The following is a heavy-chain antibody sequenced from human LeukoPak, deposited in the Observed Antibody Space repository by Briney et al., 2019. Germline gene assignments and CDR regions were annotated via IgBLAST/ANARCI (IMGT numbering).Heavy chain of an antibody. CDR3: ASNPNYDILTGWVY. Sequence: ASVKVSCKASGYAFTGYYMHWVRQAPGQGLEWMGWINPNSGGTNYAQKFRGRVTMTRDTSISTAYMELSRLRSDDTAVYYCASNPNYDILTGWVYWGQGTLVTVSS. CDR2: INPNSGGT. D-gene: IGHD3-9*01. J-gene: IGHJ4*02. CDR1: GYAFTGYY. V-gene: IGHV1-2*02.